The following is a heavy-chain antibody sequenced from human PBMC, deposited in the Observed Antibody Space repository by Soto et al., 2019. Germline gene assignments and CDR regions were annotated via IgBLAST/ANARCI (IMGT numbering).Heavy chain of an antibody. J-gene: IGHJ5*02. D-gene: IGHD2-15*01. Sequence: SETLSLTCVVSGGSMSSFYWSWIRQSADKGLEWIGRIYPTGITNYNPSLKSRVTMSIDTSKKQFSLKVRSVTAADTARCYCARDRGGGWLDPWGQGALVTVSS. CDR3: ARDRGGGWLDP. V-gene: IGHV4-4*07. CDR2: IYPTGIT. CDR1: GGSMSSFY.